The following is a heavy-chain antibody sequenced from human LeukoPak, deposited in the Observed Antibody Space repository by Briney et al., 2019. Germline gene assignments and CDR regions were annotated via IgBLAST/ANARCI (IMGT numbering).Heavy chain of an antibody. Sequence: PGGSLRLSCAASGFTFSSYAMHWVRQAPGKGLEWVAVISYDGSNKYYADSVKGRFTISRDNSKNTLYLQMNSLRAEDTAVYYRARVSHYYDSSGYPGWVDYWGQGTLVTVSS. CDR1: GFTFSSYA. V-gene: IGHV3-30-3*01. D-gene: IGHD3-22*01. CDR2: ISYDGSNK. J-gene: IGHJ4*02. CDR3: ARVSHYYDSSGYPGWVDY.